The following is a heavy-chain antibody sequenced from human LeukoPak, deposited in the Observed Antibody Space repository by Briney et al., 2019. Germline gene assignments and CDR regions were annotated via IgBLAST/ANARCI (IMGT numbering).Heavy chain of an antibody. J-gene: IGHJ4*02. Sequence: SETLSLTCTVSGGSISTSSYYWAWIRQPPGKGLEWIGSISYSVTTYYNPSLKSRVTISVDTSKNQFSLKLSSVTAADTAIYYCARHLRGATIYFYYWGQGTLVTVSS. V-gene: IGHV4-39*01. CDR2: ISYSVTT. CDR1: GGSISTSSYY. D-gene: IGHD1-26*01. CDR3: ARHLRGATIYFYY.